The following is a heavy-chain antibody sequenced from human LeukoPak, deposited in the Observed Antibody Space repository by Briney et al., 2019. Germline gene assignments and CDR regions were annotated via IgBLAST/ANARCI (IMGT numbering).Heavy chain of an antibody. V-gene: IGHV1-69*05. Sequence: SVKVSCKASGGTFSSYAISWVRQAPGQGLEWMGRIIPIFGTANYAQKFQGRVTITTDESTSTAYMELSSLRSEDTAVYYCARDLGSGYYHHGTQNWFDPWGQGTLVTVSS. D-gene: IGHD3-22*01. CDR1: GGTFSSYA. CDR3: ARDLGSGYYHHGTQNWFDP. CDR2: IIPIFGTA. J-gene: IGHJ5*02.